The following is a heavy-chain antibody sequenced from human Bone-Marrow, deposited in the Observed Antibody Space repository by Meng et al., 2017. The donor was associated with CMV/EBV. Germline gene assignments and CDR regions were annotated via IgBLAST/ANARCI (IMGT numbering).Heavy chain of an antibody. CDR1: GFTFSSYA. CDR3: AKGAPSTPIDY. J-gene: IGHJ4*02. Sequence: GESLNISCAASGFTFSSYAMSWVRQAPGKGLEWVSAISGSGGSTYYADSVKGRFTISRHNSKNTLSLQMNSLRAQDTAVYYCAKGAPSTPIDYWGQGTLVTVSS. CDR2: ISGSGGST. V-gene: IGHV3-23*01.